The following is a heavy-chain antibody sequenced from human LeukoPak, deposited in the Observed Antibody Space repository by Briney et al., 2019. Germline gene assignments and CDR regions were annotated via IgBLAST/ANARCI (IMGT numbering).Heavy chain of an antibody. CDR1: GGSISSYY. CDR2: IYYSGST. V-gene: IGHV4-59*08. J-gene: IGHJ4*02. CDR3: AGGGQLGDFDY. D-gene: IGHD6-6*01. Sequence: SETLSLTCTVSGGSISSYYWSWIRQPPGKGLEWIGYIYYSGSTYYNPSLKSRVTISVDTSKNQFSLKLSSVTAADTAVYYCAGGGQLGDFDYWGQGTLVTVSS.